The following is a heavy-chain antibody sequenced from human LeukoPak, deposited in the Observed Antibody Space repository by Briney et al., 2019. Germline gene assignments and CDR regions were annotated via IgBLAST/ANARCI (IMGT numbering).Heavy chain of an antibody. Sequence: SETLSLTCTVSGGSISSGGYYWSWIRQHPGKGLEWIGYIYYSGSTYYNPSLKSRATISVDTSKNQFSLKLSSVTAADTAVYYCARVSLVGATYFDYWGQGTLVTVSS. V-gene: IGHV4-31*03. J-gene: IGHJ4*02. CDR3: ARVSLVGATYFDY. D-gene: IGHD1-26*01. CDR1: GGSISSGGYY. CDR2: IYYSGST.